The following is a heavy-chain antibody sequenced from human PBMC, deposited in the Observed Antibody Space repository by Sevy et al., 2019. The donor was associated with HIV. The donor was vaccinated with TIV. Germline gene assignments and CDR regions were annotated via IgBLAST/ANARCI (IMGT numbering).Heavy chain of an antibody. V-gene: IGHV3-30*03. D-gene: IGHD3-16*01. CDR1: GFSFSDHR. J-gene: IGHJ4*02. Sequence: GGSLRLSCVGSGFSFSDHRMHWVRQAPGKGLEWMAVISYDGRNTKYKADSVKGRFTISSDNSKNTQYLQMNSLRAEDTAIYYCARDRGEILSYAFDYWGQGTLVTVSS. CDR3: ARDRGEILSYAFDY. CDR2: ISYDGRNTK.